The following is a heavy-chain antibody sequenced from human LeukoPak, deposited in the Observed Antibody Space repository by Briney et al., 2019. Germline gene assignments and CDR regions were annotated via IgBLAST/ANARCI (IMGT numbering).Heavy chain of an antibody. Sequence: SKTLSLTCTVSGGSISSYYWSWIRQPPGKGLEWIGSIYYSGSTYYNPSLKSRVTISVDTSKNQFSLKLSSVTAADTAVYYCAREGLGFDYWGQGTLVTVSS. CDR2: IYYSGST. V-gene: IGHV4-59*12. CDR3: AREGLGFDY. CDR1: GGSISSYY. J-gene: IGHJ4*02.